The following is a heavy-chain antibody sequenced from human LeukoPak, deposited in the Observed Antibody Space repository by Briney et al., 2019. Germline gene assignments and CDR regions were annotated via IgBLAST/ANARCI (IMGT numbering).Heavy chain of an antibody. CDR1: GYTFTGYY. V-gene: IGHV1-2*02. CDR3: ARVPLVTMVRGVMGWFDP. CDR2: INPNSGGT. J-gene: IGHJ5*02. D-gene: IGHD3-10*01. Sequence: ASVKVSCKASGYTFTGYYMHWVRQAPGQGLEWMGWINPNSGGTNYAQMFQGRVTMTRDTSISTAYMELSRLRSDDTAVYYCARVPLVTMVRGVMGWFDPWGQGTLVTVSS.